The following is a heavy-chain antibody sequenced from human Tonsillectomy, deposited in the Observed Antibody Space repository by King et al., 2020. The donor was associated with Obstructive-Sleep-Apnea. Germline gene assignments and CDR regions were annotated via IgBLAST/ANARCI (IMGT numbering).Heavy chain of an antibody. CDR3: ARDSRVAAAGTGYGMDV. CDR2: IYHSGST. V-gene: IGHV4-4*02. CDR1: GGSIXSSNW. J-gene: IGHJ6*02. D-gene: IGHD6-13*01. Sequence: VQLQESGPGLVKPSGTLSLTCAVSGGSIXSSNWWSWVRQPPGKGLEWIGEIYHSGSTNYNPSLKSRVTISVDKSKNQFSLRLSSVTAADTALYYCARDSRVAAAGTGYGMDVWGQGTTVTVSS.